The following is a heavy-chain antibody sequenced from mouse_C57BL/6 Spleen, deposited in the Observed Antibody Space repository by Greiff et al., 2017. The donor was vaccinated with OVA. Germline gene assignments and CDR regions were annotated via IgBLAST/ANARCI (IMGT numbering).Heavy chain of an antibody. J-gene: IGHJ4*01. D-gene: IGHD2-3*01. Sequence: QVQLQQSGAELVRPGTSVKMSCKASGYTFTNYWIGWAKQRPGHGLEWIGDIYPGGGYTNYNEKFKGKATLTADKSSSTAYMQFSSLTSEDSAIYYCARGSMMDRFYAMDYWGQGTSVTVSS. V-gene: IGHV1-63*01. CDR2: IYPGGGYT. CDR1: GYTFTNYW. CDR3: ARGSMMDRFYAMDY.